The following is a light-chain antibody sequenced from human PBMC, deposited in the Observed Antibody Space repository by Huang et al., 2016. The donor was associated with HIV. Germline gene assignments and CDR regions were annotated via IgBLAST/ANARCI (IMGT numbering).Light chain of an antibody. CDR2: WAA. Sequence: DIVMTQSPDSLAVSLGERATINCKSSQRVLYSSNNKNYLAWYQQKPGQPPKLLIYWAATRESGVPDRFSGSGSGTDFTLTISSLQAEDVAVYYCQQYYSPITFGQGTRLEIK. CDR1: QRVLYSSNNKNY. V-gene: IGKV4-1*01. J-gene: IGKJ5*01. CDR3: QQYYSPIT.